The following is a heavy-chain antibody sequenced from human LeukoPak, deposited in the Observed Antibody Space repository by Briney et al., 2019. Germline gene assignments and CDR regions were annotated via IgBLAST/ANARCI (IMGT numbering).Heavy chain of an antibody. CDR1: GVSISSSSFY. V-gene: IGHV4-39*07. J-gene: IGHJ3*02. CDR2: IYYSGST. Sequence: PSETLSLTCTVSGVSISSSSFYWGWIRQPPGKGLEWIVSIYYSGSTYYNPSLKSRVTISVDRSKNQFSLKLSSVTAADTAVYYCERSQKRGSSWPHYAFDIWGQGTMVTVSS. CDR3: ERSQKRGSSWPHYAFDI. D-gene: IGHD6-13*01.